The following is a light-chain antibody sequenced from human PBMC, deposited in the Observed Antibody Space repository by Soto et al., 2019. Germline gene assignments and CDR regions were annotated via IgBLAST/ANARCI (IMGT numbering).Light chain of an antibody. CDR1: QSISSY. V-gene: IGKV1-39*01. CDR2: AAS. CDR3: HHSYSTPCT. J-gene: IGKJ1*01. Sequence: DIQMTQSPSTLSASVGDRVTITCRASQSISSYLNWYQQKPGKAPKLLIYAASSLQSGVPSRFSGSGSGTDFTLTISSLQPAQFATSYCHHSYSTPCTFGQGTKVDIK.